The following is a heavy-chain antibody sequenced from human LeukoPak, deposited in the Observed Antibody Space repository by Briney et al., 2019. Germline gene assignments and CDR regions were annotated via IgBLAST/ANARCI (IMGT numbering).Heavy chain of an antibody. V-gene: IGHV1-2*02. J-gene: IGHJ4*02. CDR1: GYTFTGCY. CDR2: INPNSGDT. D-gene: IGHD2-2*01. Sequence: ASVKVSCKASGYTFTGCYTHWVRQAPGQGFEWMGWINPNSGDTNYAQKFQGRVTMTRDTSISTAHMELSRLRSDDTAVYYCARANPLYCSSTTCLFDYWGQGTLVTVSS. CDR3: ARANPLYCSSTTCLFDY.